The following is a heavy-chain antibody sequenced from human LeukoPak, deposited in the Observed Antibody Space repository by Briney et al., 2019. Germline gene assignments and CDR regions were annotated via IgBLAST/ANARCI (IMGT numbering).Heavy chain of an antibody. D-gene: IGHD5-18*01. CDR1: GFTFSNYA. V-gene: IGHV3-30*03. CDR2: ISYDGSNE. CDR3: ARDLSGVAGYTYGRGIDY. Sequence: GGPLRLSCAASGFTFSNYAMHWVRQAPGKGLEWEAIISYDGSNEYYADSVKGRFTISRDNSKNTLFLQINSLRAEDTAVYYCARDLSGVAGYTYGRGIDYWGQGTLVTVSS. J-gene: IGHJ4*02.